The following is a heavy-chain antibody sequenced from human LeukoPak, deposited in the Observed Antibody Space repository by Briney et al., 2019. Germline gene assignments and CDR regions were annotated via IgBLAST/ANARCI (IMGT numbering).Heavy chain of an antibody. D-gene: IGHD5-18*01. J-gene: IGHJ4*02. CDR3: AKQSGRWIQLWQEERGHFDY. V-gene: IGHV4-39*01. CDR2: IYYSGST. Sequence: VKPSETLSLTCTVSGGSIGSSSYYWGWIRQPPGKGLEWIGSIYYSGSTYYNPSLKSRVTISVDTSKNQFSLKLSSVTAADTAVYYCAKQSGRWIQLWQEERGHFDYWGQGTLVTVSS. CDR1: GGSIGSSSYY.